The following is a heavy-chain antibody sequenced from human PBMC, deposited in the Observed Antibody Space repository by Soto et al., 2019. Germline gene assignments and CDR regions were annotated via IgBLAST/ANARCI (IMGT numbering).Heavy chain of an antibody. D-gene: IGHD4-4*01. J-gene: IGHJ4*02. Sequence: SLRLSCAASGFTFSSYAMHWVRQAPGKGLEWVAVISYDGSNKYYADSVKGRFTISRDNSKNTLYLQMNSLRAEDTAVYYCARGSVTPSPLGYWGQGTLVTVSS. CDR2: ISYDGSNK. CDR3: ARGSVTPSPLGY. V-gene: IGHV3-30-3*01. CDR1: GFTFSSYA.